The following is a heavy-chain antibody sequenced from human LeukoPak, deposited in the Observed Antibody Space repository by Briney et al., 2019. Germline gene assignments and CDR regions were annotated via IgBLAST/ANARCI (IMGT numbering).Heavy chain of an antibody. CDR3: ARSNSGSYYYYYGMDV. CDR2: IIPIFGTA. J-gene: IGHJ6*02. D-gene: IGHD1-26*01. V-gene: IGHV1-69*13. Sequence: SVKVSCKTSGYTFSRYGFSWVRQAPGQGLEWMGGIIPIFGTANYAQKFQGRVTITADESTSTAYMELSSLRSEDTAVYYCARSNSGSYYYYYGMDVWGQGTTVTVSS. CDR1: GYTFSRYG.